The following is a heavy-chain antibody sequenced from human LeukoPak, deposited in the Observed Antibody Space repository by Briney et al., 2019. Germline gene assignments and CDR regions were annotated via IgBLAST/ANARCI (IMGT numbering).Heavy chain of an antibody. CDR3: ARLDSGSYVGY. V-gene: IGHV4-30-4*01. J-gene: IGHJ4*02. Sequence: SETLSLTCTVSGGSFSSSDYYWSWIRQPPGKGLEWIGYIYYSGSTYYNPSLKSRVTISVDTSKNQFSLKLSSVTAADTAVYYCARLDSGSYVGYWGQGTLVTVSS. CDR1: GGSFSSSDYY. D-gene: IGHD3-10*01. CDR2: IYYSGST.